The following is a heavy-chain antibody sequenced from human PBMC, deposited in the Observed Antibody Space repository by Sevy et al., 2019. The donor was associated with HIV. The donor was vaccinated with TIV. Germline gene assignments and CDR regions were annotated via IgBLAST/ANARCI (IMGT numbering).Heavy chain of an antibody. CDR2: IYSGRST. Sequence: GGSLRLSCAASGFTVSSNYMSWVRQAPGKGLEWVSVIYSGRSTYYADSVKGRFTISRDNSKNTLYLQMNSLRAEDTAVYYCAGGVDTAMSSGLDYWGQGTLVTVSS. V-gene: IGHV3-53*01. D-gene: IGHD5-18*01. CDR3: AGGVDTAMSSGLDY. CDR1: GFTVSSNY. J-gene: IGHJ4*02.